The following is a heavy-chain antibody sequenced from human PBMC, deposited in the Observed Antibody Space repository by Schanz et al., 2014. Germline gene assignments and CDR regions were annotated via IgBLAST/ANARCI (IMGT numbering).Heavy chain of an antibody. D-gene: IGHD1-26*01. CDR2: ISASGGDT. J-gene: IGHJ5*02. CDR3: ARVPEPGWFDP. V-gene: IGHV3-23*01. CDR1: EFTFSTDA. Sequence: DVHLLESGGGLVQPGGSLRLSCAASEFTFSTDAMSWVRQAPGKGLEWLSVISASGGDTYYADSVKGRFTISRDNSKNTLYLQMNSLRPEDTAVYYCARVPEPGWFDPWGQGTLVTVSS.